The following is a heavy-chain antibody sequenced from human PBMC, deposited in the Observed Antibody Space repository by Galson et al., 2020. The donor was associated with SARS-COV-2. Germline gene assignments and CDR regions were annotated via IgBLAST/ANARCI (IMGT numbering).Heavy chain of an antibody. D-gene: IGHD1-26*01. CDR3: AKAQWGGYLDAFDI. CDR1: GFTFSSYG. J-gene: IGHJ3*02. V-gene: IGHV3-30*18. Sequence: GGSLRLSCAASGFTFSSYGMHWVRQAPGKGLEWVAVISYDGSNKYYADSVKGRFTISRDNSKNTLYLQMNSLRAEDTAVYYCAKAQWGGYLDAFDIWGQGTMVTVSS. CDR2: ISYDGSNK.